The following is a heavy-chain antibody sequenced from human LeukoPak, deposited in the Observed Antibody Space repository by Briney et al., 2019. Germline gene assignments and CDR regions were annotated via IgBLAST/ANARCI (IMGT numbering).Heavy chain of an antibody. D-gene: IGHD6-19*01. V-gene: IGHV4-59*08. CDR1: GGSISSYY. CDR3: ARLPFSSGWGRYYFDY. J-gene: IGHJ4*02. Sequence: SETLSLTCTVSGGSISSYYWSWIRQPPGKGLEWIGYVYYSGSTNCNPSLKSRVTISVDTSKNQFSLKLSSVTAADTAVYYCARLPFSSGWGRYYFDYWGQGTLVTVSS. CDR2: VYYSGST.